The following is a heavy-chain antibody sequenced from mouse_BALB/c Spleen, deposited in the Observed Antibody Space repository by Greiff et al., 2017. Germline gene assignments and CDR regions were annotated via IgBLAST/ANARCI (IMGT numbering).Heavy chain of an antibody. D-gene: IGHD2-2*01. CDR2: ISYSGST. Sequence: EVHLVESGPGLVKPSQSLSLTCTVTGYSITSDYAWNWIRQFPGNKLEWMGYISYSGSTSYNPSLKSRISITRDTSKNQFFLQLNSVTTEDTATYYCATIYYGYDGDAMDYWGQGTSVTVSS. CDR1: GYSITSDYA. CDR3: ATIYYGYDGDAMDY. V-gene: IGHV3-2*02. J-gene: IGHJ4*01.